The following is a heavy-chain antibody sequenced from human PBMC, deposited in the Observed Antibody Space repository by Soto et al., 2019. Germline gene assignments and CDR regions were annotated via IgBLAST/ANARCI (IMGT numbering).Heavy chain of an antibody. J-gene: IGHJ6*02. V-gene: IGHV3-30*18. D-gene: IGHD6-13*01. CDR3: AKDPRDSSSWYWSEYYYGMDV. CDR1: GFTFSSYG. Sequence: QVQLVESGGGVVQPGRSLRLSCAASGFTFSSYGMHWVRQAPGKGLEWVAVISCDGSNKYYADSVKGRFTISRDNSKNTLYLQMNSLRAEDTAVYYCAKDPRDSSSWYWSEYYYGMDVWGQGTTVTVSS. CDR2: ISCDGSNK.